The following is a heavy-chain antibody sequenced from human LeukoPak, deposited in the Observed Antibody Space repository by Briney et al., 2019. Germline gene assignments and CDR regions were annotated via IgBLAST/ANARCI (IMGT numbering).Heavy chain of an antibody. CDR1: GFTFSSYA. D-gene: IGHD2-15*01. J-gene: IGHJ4*02. CDR3: AKDSCSGGSCYSELDN. Sequence: GGSLRLSCAASGFTFSSYAMSWVRQAPGKGLEWVSAISGSGGSTYYADSVKGRFTISRDNSKNTLYLQMNSLRAEDTAVYYCAKDSCSGGSCYSELDNWGQGTLVTVSS. CDR2: ISGSGGST. V-gene: IGHV3-23*01.